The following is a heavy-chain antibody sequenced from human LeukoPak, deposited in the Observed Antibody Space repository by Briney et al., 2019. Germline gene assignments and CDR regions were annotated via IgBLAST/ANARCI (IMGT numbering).Heavy chain of an antibody. V-gene: IGHV4-39*01. CDR2: IYYSGST. J-gene: IGHJ4*02. CDR3: ARGDYDILTGQFDY. Sequence: SETLSLTCTVSGGSIGSSSYYWGWIRQPPGKGLEWIGSIYYSGSTYYNPSLKSRVTISVDTSKNQFSLKLSSVTAADTAVYYCARGDYDILTGQFDYWGQGTLVTVSS. D-gene: IGHD3-9*01. CDR1: GGSIGSSSYY.